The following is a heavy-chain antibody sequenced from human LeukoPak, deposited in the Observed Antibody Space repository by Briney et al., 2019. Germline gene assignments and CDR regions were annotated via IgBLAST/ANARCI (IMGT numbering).Heavy chain of an antibody. D-gene: IGHD6-19*01. Sequence: GGSLRLSCAASKFTFSSYGMHWVRQAPGKGLEWVANIKQDGSEKYYVDSVKGRFTISRDNAKNSLYLQMNSLRAEDTAVYYCARDSSGSGWYYYYYYYMDVWGKGTTVTISS. V-gene: IGHV3-7*01. J-gene: IGHJ6*03. CDR1: KFTFSSYG. CDR3: ARDSSGSGWYYYYYYYMDV. CDR2: IKQDGSEK.